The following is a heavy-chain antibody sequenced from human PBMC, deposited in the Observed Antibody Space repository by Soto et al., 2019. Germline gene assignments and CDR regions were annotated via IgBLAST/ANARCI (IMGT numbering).Heavy chain of an antibody. Sequence: EVQLVESGGGLAQPGRSLRLSCAASGFTFNDYAMHWVRQPPGKGLEWVSGISWNSGSIGYADSVKGRFTVSRDNTKNSLYLQMNSLRGEDTALYYCAKGLRSPCSSMSCNYYYYYDGMDVWGRGTTVTVSS. J-gene: IGHJ6*02. CDR1: GFTFNDYA. CDR2: ISWNSGSI. CDR3: AKGLRSPCSSMSCNYYYYYDGMDV. V-gene: IGHV3-9*01. D-gene: IGHD2-2*01.